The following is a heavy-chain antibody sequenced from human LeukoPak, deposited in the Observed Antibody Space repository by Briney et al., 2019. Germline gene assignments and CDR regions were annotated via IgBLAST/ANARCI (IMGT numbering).Heavy chain of an antibody. Sequence: GRSLRLSCAASGFTFSSYGMHWVRQAPGKGLEWVAVISYDGSNKYYADSVKGRFTISRDNSKNTLYLQMNSLRAEDTAVYFCTTITNSGYYDYWGQGTLVTVSS. D-gene: IGHD1-26*01. J-gene: IGHJ4*02. V-gene: IGHV3-30*03. CDR1: GFTFSSYG. CDR3: TTITNSGYYDY. CDR2: ISYDGSNK.